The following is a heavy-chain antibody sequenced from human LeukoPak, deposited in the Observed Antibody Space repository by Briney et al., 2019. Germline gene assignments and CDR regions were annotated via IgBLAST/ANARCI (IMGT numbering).Heavy chain of an antibody. J-gene: IGHJ4*02. CDR1: GFSFGSEA. D-gene: IGHD3-10*01. CDR2: ISPGGGTT. CDR3: AKSRSGSANWALRIFDN. V-gene: IGHV3-23*01. Sequence: GGSLRLSCVVSGFSFGSEAMSWVRQAPGRGLEWVSSISPGGGTTYYADSVKGRFTISRDNSENTLYVEMNSLRAEDTAIYYCAKSRSGSANWALRIFDNWGQGTLVSVPS.